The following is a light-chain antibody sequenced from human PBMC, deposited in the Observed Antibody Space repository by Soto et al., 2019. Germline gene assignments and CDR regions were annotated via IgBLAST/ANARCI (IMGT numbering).Light chain of an antibody. Sequence: EIVFTQSPATLSLSQGERATLSCRASPSVTNFLAWYQQKPGQAPRLLIYGAFNRATGIPARFSGSGSGTDFTLTISSLEPEDSAVYYCQQRNVGPPVTFGQGTRLEI. J-gene: IGKJ5*01. CDR2: GAF. V-gene: IGKV3-11*01. CDR1: PSVTNF. CDR3: QQRNVGPPVT.